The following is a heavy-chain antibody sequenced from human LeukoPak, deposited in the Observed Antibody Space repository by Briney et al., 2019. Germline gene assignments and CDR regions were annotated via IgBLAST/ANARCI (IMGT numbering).Heavy chain of an antibody. V-gene: IGHV2-70*11. D-gene: IGHD3-22*01. CDR1: GFSLSTSGMC. J-gene: IGHJ4*02. Sequence: SGPALVKPTQTLTLTCTFSGFSLSTSGMCVTWIRQPPGKALEWLARIDWDNDKYYSTSLKTRLTISKDTSKNQVVLTMTNVDPVDTATYYCARIRKPHYYDSSGYTDYWGQGTLVTVSS. CDR3: ARIRKPHYYDSSGYTDY. CDR2: IDWDNDK.